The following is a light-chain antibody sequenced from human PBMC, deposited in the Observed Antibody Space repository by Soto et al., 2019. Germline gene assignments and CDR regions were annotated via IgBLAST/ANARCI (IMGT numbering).Light chain of an antibody. Sequence: QSALTQPAPVSGSPGQSFTISCTGTSSDVGVYNYVSWFQQHPGKAPKLKIYEVSNRPSGVSNRFSGSKSGYTASLTISELQAEDEADYYCTSFTSSSTWVFGGGTK. V-gene: IGLV2-14*03. CDR3: TSFTSSSTWV. CDR1: SSDVGVYNY. CDR2: EVS. J-gene: IGLJ3*02.